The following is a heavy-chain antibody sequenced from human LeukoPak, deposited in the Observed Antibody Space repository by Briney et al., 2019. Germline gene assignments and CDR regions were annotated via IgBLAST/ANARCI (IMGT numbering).Heavy chain of an antibody. V-gene: IGHV1-2*02. D-gene: IGHD2-2*01. Sequence: GASVKVSCKASGYTFTGYFMHRVRQAPGQGLEWMGWINPNSGGTNYAQKFQGRVTMTRDTSISTAYMEVSRLRSDDTAVYYCARVFYAKDIVVVPAYYYYYLDVWGKGTTVTVSS. J-gene: IGHJ6*03. CDR1: GYTFTGYF. CDR2: INPNSGGT. CDR3: ARVFYAKDIVVVPAYYYYYLDV.